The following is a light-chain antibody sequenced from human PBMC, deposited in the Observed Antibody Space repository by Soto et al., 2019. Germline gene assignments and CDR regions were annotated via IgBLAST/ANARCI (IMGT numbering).Light chain of an antibody. CDR1: SSDVGGYNY. CDR2: EVS. CDR3: CSLTSRTTYV. V-gene: IGLV2-14*01. Sequence: QSALTQPASVSGSLGQSITISCTGTSSDVGGYNYVSWYQQQPGKAPKLMISEVSNRPLGISNRFSGSKSGNTASLIISGLQAEDEADYYCCSLTSRTTYVFXTGTKLTVL. J-gene: IGLJ1*01.